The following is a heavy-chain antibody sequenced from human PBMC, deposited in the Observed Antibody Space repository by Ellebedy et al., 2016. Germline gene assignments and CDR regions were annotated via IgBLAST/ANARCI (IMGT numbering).Heavy chain of an antibody. CDR1: GLIFSDFF. J-gene: IGHJ4*02. V-gene: IGHV3-23*01. CDR2: ISAGGEIT. CDR3: RQGHYFDQ. Sequence: GGSLRLXXAASGLIFSDFFMSWVRRAPGKGLEWVSTISAGGEITYFADSVKGRFTISRDNSKNTLYLQMNNLRVDDTALYYCRQGHYFDQWGQGALVTVSS.